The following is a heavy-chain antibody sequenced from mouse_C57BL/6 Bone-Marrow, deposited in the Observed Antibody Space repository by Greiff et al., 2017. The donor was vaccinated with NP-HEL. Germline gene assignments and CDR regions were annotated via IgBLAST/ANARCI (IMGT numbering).Heavy chain of an antibody. Sequence: QVQLQQPGAELVKPGASVKLSCKASGYTFTSYWMHWVKQRPGQGLEWIGMIHPNSGSTNYNEKFKSKATLTVDKSSSTAYMQLSSLTSEDSAVYYCARKGYYGSSIYFDYWGQGTTLTVSS. CDR3: ARKGYYGSSIYFDY. V-gene: IGHV1-64*01. CDR1: GYTFTSYW. J-gene: IGHJ2*01. D-gene: IGHD1-1*01. CDR2: IHPNSGST.